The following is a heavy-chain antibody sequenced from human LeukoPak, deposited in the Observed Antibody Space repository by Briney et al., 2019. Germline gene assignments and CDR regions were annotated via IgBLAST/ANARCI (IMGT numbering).Heavy chain of an antibody. CDR3: ARRGGGAVAIDY. CDR2: IYYSGST. J-gene: IGHJ4*02. CDR1: GGSISSYY. V-gene: IGHV4-59*08. D-gene: IGHD6-19*01. Sequence: SETLSLTCTVSGGSISSYYWGWIRQPPGKGLEWIGYIYYSGSTNYNPSLKSRVTISVDTSKNQFSLKLSSVTAADTAVYYCARRGGGAVAIDYWGQGTLVTVSS.